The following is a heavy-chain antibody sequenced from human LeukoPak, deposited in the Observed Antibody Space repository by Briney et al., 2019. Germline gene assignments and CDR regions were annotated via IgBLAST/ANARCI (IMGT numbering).Heavy chain of an antibody. CDR3: ARPQAPYYYYYYYMDV. CDR1: GYTFTSYD. Sequence: ASVKVSGKASGYTFTSYDINWVRQATGQGLEWMGWMNPNSGNTGYAQKFQGRVTMTRNTSISIAYMELSSLRSEDTAVYYCARPQAPYYYYYYYMDVWGKGTTVTVSS. V-gene: IGHV1-8*01. CDR2: MNPNSGNT. J-gene: IGHJ6*03.